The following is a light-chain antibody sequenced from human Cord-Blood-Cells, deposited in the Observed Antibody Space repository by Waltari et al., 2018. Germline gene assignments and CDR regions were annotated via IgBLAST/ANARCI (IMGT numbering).Light chain of an antibody. CDR3: SSYTSSSLGV. V-gene: IGLV2-14*01. J-gene: IGLJ1*01. CDR1: SSDVGGYNY. Sequence: QSALTQPASVSGSPGQSITISCTGTSSDVGGYNYVSWYQQHPGEAPKLMLYDVSNRPSGVSNRFSGSKSGNTASLTISGLQAEDEADYYCSSYTSSSLGVFGTGTKVTVL. CDR2: DVS.